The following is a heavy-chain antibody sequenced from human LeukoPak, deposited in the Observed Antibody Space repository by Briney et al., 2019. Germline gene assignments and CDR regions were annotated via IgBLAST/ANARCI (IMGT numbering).Heavy chain of an antibody. CDR3: ARVVRYGDYYYYGMDV. Sequence: ASVKVSCKASGYTFTSYYMHWVRQAPGQGLEWMGIINPSGGSTSYAQKLQGRVTMTTDTSTSTAYMELRSLRSDDTAVYYCARVVRYGDYYYYGMDVWGQGTTVTVSS. CDR2: INPSGGST. V-gene: IGHV1-46*01. J-gene: IGHJ6*02. CDR1: GYTFTSYY. D-gene: IGHD1-1*01.